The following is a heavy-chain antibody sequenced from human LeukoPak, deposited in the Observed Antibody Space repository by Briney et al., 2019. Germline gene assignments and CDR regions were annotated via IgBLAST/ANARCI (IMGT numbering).Heavy chain of an antibody. CDR3: ATGIGPIQLHLWGSAFDY. CDR2: INPSGGRT. Sequence: ASVKVSCKASGYTFTNYYMHWVRQAPGQGLEWMGIINPSGGRTSYAQRFQGRVTMTRDTSTSTVYMELSSLRSEDTAVYYCATGIGPIQLHLWGSAFDYCGQGTLVTVSS. V-gene: IGHV1-46*01. D-gene: IGHD5-18*01. CDR1: GYTFTNYY. J-gene: IGHJ4*02.